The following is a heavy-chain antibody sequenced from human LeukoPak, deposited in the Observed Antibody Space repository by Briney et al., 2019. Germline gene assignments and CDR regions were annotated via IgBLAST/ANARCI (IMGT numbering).Heavy chain of an antibody. V-gene: IGHV3-20*04. CDR2: INWNGGST. CDR1: GFTFDDYG. Sequence: GGSLRLSCAASGFTFDDYGMSWVRQAPGKGLEWVSGINWNGGSTGYADSVKGRFTISRDNAKNSLYLQMNSLRAEDTALYYCARLLMERLGAGYYYYGMDVWGQGTTVTVS. CDR3: ARLLMERLGAGYYYYGMDV. D-gene: IGHD1-1*01. J-gene: IGHJ6*02.